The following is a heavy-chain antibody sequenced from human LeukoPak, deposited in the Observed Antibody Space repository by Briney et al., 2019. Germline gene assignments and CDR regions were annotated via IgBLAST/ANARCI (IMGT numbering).Heavy chain of an antibody. CDR1: GFNFDDYT. D-gene: IGHD6-13*01. CDR2: INWDGGST. V-gene: IGHV3-43*01. CDR3: AKDLGKVIAAAGTSGFDS. J-gene: IGHJ4*01. Sequence: GGSLRLSYAASGFNFDDYTMHWVRQIPGKSLEWVSLINWDGGSTFYADSVKGRFTISRDTRKNFLYLQMISLRTEDTALYYCAKDLGKVIAAAGTSGFDSWGRGTLVTVSS.